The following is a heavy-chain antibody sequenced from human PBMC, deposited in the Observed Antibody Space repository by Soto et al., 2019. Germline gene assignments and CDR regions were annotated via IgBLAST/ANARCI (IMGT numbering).Heavy chain of an antibody. V-gene: IGHV4-34*01. CDR1: GGSFSDYY. Sequence: QVQLQQWGPGLLKPSETLSLTCAIYGGSFSDYYWHWIRQSPGKGLEWIGEIHLSGRVNFTPSLKSRTSLSMDTSRNQFFLTLRSVTAADTAVYFCARTPTRGASAWLDPWGRGHLVTVSS. D-gene: IGHD1-26*01. CDR3: ARTPTRGASAWLDP. J-gene: IGHJ5*02. CDR2: IHLSGRV.